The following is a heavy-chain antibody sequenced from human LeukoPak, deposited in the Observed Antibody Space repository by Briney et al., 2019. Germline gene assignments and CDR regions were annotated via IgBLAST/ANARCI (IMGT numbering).Heavy chain of an antibody. Sequence: GGSLRLSCTASGFTFGDYAMSWFRQAPEKGLEWVAFIRSKEYGGASEYAASVKGRFTISRDDSKSIAYLQMNSLRAEDTAVYYCSKDLSVILGATIPFDYWGQGTLVTVSS. CDR1: GFTFGDYA. CDR2: IRSKEYGGAS. J-gene: IGHJ4*02. CDR3: SKDLSVILGATIPFDY. D-gene: IGHD1-26*01. V-gene: IGHV3-49*03.